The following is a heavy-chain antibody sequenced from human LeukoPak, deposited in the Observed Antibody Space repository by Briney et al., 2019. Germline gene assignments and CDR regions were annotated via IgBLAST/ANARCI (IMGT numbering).Heavy chain of an antibody. CDR2: HTGSAVGT. V-gene: IGHV3-23*01. J-gene: IGHJ4*02. Sequence: PGRSLRLLCAVSGFPLSRYSTSWVRQAPGKGLEWVSAHTGSAVGTSCADSAKGRFTISRDKSKGTLYLQMNSLRAEDTAAYYSAKSPRIVVVSAATYFDSWGKGTLVTVSS. D-gene: IGHD2-15*01. CDR3: AKSPRIVVVSAATYFDS. CDR1: GFPLSRYS.